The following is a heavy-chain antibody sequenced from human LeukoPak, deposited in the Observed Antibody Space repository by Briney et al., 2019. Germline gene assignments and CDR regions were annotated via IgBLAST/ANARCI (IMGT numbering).Heavy chain of an antibody. D-gene: IGHD3-10*01. J-gene: IGHJ6*03. CDR2: INPNSGGT. V-gene: IGHV1-2*02. CDR1: GYTFTGYY. Sequence: ASVKVSCKASGYTFTGYYMHWVRQAPGQGLEWMGWINPNSGGTNYAQKFQGRVTMTRDTSISTAYMELSRLRSDDTAVYYCARNYYGSGSYYNEDYYMDVWGKGTTVTVSS. CDR3: ARNYYGSGSYYNEDYYMDV.